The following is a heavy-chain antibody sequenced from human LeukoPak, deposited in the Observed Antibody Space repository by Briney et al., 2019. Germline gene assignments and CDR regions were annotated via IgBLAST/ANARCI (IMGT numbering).Heavy chain of an antibody. J-gene: IGHJ4*02. Sequence: SETLSLTCTVSGGSISSSSYYWGWIRQPPGKGLEWIGSIYYSGSTYYNPSLKSRVTISVDTSKNQFSLKLSSVTAADTAVYYCARQMGVYYDSSGYLGWGQGTLVTVSS. V-gene: IGHV4-39*01. CDR1: GGSISSSSYY. D-gene: IGHD3-22*01. CDR2: IYYSGST. CDR3: ARQMGVYYDSSGYLG.